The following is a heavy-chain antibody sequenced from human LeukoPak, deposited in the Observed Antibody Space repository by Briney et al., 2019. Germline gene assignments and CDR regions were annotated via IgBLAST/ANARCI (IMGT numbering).Heavy chain of an antibody. CDR3: ATEYDFWSGYLGYGMDV. Sequence: GGSLRLSCAASGFTVSSNYMSWVRQAPGKGLEWVSVIYSGGGTYYADSVKGRFTISRDNSKNTLYLQMNSLRAEDTAVYYCATEYDFWSGYLGYGMDVWGQGTTVTVSS. CDR2: IYSGGGT. CDR1: GFTVSSNY. J-gene: IGHJ6*02. V-gene: IGHV3-66*01. D-gene: IGHD3-3*01.